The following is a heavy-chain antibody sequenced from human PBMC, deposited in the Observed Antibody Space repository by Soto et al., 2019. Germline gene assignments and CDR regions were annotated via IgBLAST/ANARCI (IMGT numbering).Heavy chain of an antibody. D-gene: IGHD2-15*01. CDR3: ARAPCWSGSNCTHDY. CDR2: IYSDVDT. V-gene: IGHV3-53*01. Sequence: GGSLRLSCAASGFTVSDSYMSWVRQAPGKGLESVSVIYSDVDTYYADSVKGRFTISRDNSKNTLHLQMNSLRAEDTAVYYCARAPCWSGSNCTHDYWGQGTPVTVSS. CDR1: GFTVSDSY. J-gene: IGHJ4*02.